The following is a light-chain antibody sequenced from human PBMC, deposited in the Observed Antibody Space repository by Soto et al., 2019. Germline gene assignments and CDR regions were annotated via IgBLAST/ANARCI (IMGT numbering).Light chain of an antibody. CDR1: SSNIGGGYD. J-gene: IGLJ1*01. CDR2: GNK. CDR3: QSYDNSLSGWKV. V-gene: IGLV1-40*01. Sequence: SALTQPPSVSRAPGQRVTISCTGSSSNIGGGYDVHWYQQLPGTVPKLLIYGNKDRPSGVPDRFSGSKSGTSASLAITGLQAEDEADYYCQSYDNSLSGWKVFGTGTKVTVL.